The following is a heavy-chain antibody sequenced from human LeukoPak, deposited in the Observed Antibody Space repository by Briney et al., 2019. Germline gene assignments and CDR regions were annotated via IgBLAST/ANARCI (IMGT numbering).Heavy chain of an antibody. J-gene: IGHJ4*02. CDR3: ATGLQLWLPDFDY. D-gene: IGHD5-18*01. V-gene: IGHV1-24*01. Sequence: ASVKVSCKVSGYTLTELSMHWVRQAPGKGLEWMGGFDPEDGETIYAQKFQGRVTTTEDTSTDTAYMELSSLRSEDTALYYCATGLQLWLPDFDYWGQGTLVTVSS. CDR2: FDPEDGET. CDR1: GYTLTELS.